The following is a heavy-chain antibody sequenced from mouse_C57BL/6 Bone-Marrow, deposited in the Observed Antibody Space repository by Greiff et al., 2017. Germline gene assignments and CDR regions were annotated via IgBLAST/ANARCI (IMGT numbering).Heavy chain of an antibody. D-gene: IGHD1-1*01. V-gene: IGHV1-50*01. CDR2: IDPSDSYT. J-gene: IGHJ3*01. CDR3: ARAYYCSCMFAY. CDR1: GYTFTSYW. Sequence: QVQLQQPGAELVKPGASVKLSCKASGYTFTSYWMQWVKQRPGQGLEWIGEIDPSDSYTNYNQKFKGKATLTVDTSSSTACMQLSSLTSEDSAVYYCARAYYCSCMFAYWGQGTLVTVSA.